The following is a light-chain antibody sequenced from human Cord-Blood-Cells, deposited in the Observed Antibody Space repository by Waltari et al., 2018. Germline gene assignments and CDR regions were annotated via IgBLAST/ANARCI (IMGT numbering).Light chain of an antibody. CDR1: QSVSSY. CDR3: QQRSNWPLT. J-gene: IGKJ4*01. Sequence: ELVLTQSPATLSLSPGESATLPCRASQSVSSYLAWYQQKPGQAPRLLIYDASNRATGIPARFSGSGSGTDFTLTISSLEPEDFAVYYCQQRSNWPLTFGGGTKVEFK. V-gene: IGKV3-11*01. CDR2: DAS.